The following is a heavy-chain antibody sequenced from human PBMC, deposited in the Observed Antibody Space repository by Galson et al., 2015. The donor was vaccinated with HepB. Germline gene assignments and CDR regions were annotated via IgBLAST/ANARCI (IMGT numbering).Heavy chain of an antibody. J-gene: IGHJ5*01. CDR3: AKGYGLFDS. CDR2: ISGNGDST. V-gene: IGHV3-23*01. D-gene: IGHD5-18*01. CDR1: GFAFDTHG. Sequence: SLRLSCAASGFAFDTHGMSWVRQAPGKGLEWISGISGNGDSTFYADSVKGRFTVSRDNSNNMLYLQMNSLRAEDAGLYFCAKGYGLFDSWGQGILVPVSS.